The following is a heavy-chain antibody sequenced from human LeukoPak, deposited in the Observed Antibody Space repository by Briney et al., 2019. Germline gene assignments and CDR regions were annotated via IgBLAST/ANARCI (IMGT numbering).Heavy chain of an antibody. V-gene: IGHV3-7*01. D-gene: IGHD6-13*01. J-gene: IGHJ4*02. Sequence: GGSLRLSCAASGFTFSNYLMSWVRQAPGKGLEWVASIKQDGSEKDFVDSMKGRFTIYRDNAKNSLYLQMNSLRAEDTAVYYCARIGYASSSFDYWGQGTLVTVSS. CDR3: ARIGYASSSFDY. CDR1: GFTFSNYL. CDR2: IKQDGSEK.